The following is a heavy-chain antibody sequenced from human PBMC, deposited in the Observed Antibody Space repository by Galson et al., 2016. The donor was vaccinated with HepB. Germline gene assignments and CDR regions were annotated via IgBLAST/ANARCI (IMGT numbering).Heavy chain of an antibody. D-gene: IGHD3-16*01. CDR1: GFIFSVYN. Sequence: LRLSCAASGFIFSVYNMNWARQAPGKGLEWIAWITSSSDTMYYADSVKGRFTISRDSAKNSLYLEMNSLRDEDTAVYYCARDDYFRLGYWGQGTLVTVSS. J-gene: IGHJ4*02. CDR2: ITSSSDTM. V-gene: IGHV3-48*02. CDR3: ARDDYFRLGY.